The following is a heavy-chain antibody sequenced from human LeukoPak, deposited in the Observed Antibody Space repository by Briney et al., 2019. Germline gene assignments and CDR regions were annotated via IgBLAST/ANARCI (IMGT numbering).Heavy chain of an antibody. D-gene: IGHD4-17*01. CDR1: GFTFSSYA. CDR3: VKDRYGDLDY. CDR2: IWHDGNNK. V-gene: IGHV3-30*02. J-gene: IGHJ4*02. Sequence: PGGSLRLSCAASGFTFSSYAMSWVRQAPGKGLEWVGVIWHDGNNKYYADSVKGRFTISRDNSKNTVYLQMNSLRADDTAMYYCVKDRYGDLDYWGQGTLVTVSS.